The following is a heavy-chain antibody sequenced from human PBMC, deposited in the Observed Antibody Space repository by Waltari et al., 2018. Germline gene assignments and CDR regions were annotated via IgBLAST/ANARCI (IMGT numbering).Heavy chain of an antibody. CDR3: ARQHSGYDPAGYY. CDR2: IYPGDSTT. CDR1: GYSFTSYW. J-gene: IGHJ4*02. V-gene: IGHV5-51*01. Sequence: EVQLVQSGAEVKKHGESRKISCKGSGYSFTSYWIGWGRQMPGIGLEWMGIIYPGDSTTRYSPSFQGQVTISADKSISTAYLQWSSLKASDTAMYYWARQHSGYDPAGYYWGQGTLVTVSS. D-gene: IGHD5-12*01.